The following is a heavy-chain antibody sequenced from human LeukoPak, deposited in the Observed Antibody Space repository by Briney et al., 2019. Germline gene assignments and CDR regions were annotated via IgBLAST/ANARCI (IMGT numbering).Heavy chain of an antibody. D-gene: IGHD3-22*01. CDR2: ISGSGGST. V-gene: IGHV3-23*01. J-gene: IGHJ3*02. CDR1: GFTFSSYA. CDR3: AKDEIGGSSGYWGAFDI. Sequence: QSGGSLRLSCTASGFTFSSYAMSWVRQAPGKGLEWVSAISGSGGSTYYADSVKGRFTISRDNSKNTLYLQMNSLRAEDTAVYYCAKDEIGGSSGYWGAFDIWGQGTMVSVSP.